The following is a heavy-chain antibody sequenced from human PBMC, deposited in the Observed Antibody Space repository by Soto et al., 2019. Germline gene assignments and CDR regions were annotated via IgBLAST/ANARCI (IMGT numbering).Heavy chain of an antibody. CDR1: GFTFSSYS. V-gene: IGHV3-48*02. Sequence: GGSLRLSCAASGFTFSSYSMNWVRQAPGKGLEWVSYISSSSSTIYYADSVKGRFTISRDNAKNSLYLQMNSLRDEDTAVYYCARDPSYYDSSGYRGPMGDYYYYGMDVWGQGTTVTVSS. D-gene: IGHD3-22*01. CDR2: ISSSSSTI. CDR3: ARDPSYYDSSGYRGPMGDYYYYGMDV. J-gene: IGHJ6*02.